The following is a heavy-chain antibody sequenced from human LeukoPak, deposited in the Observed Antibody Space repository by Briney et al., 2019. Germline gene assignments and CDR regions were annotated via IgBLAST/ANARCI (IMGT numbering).Heavy chain of an antibody. V-gene: IGHV3-20*04. Sequence: GGSLRLSCAASGFTFRNYWMGWVRQAPGKGLGWVSGINWNGGSTGYADSVKGRFTISRDNAKNSLYLQMNSLRAEDTALYYCARTGTYYYYYMDVWGKGTTVTVSS. J-gene: IGHJ6*03. CDR1: GFTFRNYW. CDR3: ARTGTYYYYYMDV. CDR2: INWNGGST. D-gene: IGHD1-7*01.